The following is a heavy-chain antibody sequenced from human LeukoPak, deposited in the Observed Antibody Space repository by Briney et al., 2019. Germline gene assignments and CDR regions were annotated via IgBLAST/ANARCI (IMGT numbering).Heavy chain of an antibody. CDR3: ARLQWELPFFGAFDI. CDR2: INPNSGGT. J-gene: IGHJ3*02. D-gene: IGHD1-26*01. Sequence: ASVKVSCKASGYTFTGYYMHWVRQAPGQGLEWMGWINPNSGGTNYAQKFQGRVTMTRDTSISTAYMELSRLRSDDTAVYYCARLQWELPFFGAFDIWGQGTMVTVSS. CDR1: GYTFTGYY. V-gene: IGHV1-2*02.